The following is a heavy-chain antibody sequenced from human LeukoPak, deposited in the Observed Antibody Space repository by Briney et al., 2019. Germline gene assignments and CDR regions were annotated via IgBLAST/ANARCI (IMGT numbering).Heavy chain of an antibody. CDR2: ISYDGSNK. CDR3: AKDHCSSTSCYIFDY. CDR1: GFTFSSYG. V-gene: IGHV3-30*18. J-gene: IGHJ4*02. Sequence: RSLRLSCAASGFTFSSYGMHWVRQAPGKGLEWVAVISYDGSNKYYADSVKGRLTISRDNSKNTLYLQMNSLRAEDTAVYYCAKDHCSSTSCYIFDYWGQGTLVTVSS. D-gene: IGHD2-2*01.